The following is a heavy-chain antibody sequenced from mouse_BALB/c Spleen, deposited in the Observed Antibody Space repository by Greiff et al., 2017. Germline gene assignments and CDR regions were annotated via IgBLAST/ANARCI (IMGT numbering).Heavy chain of an antibody. Sequence: EVQLQQSGPELVKPGASVKMSCKASGYTFTSYVMHWVKQKPGQGLEWIGYINPYNDGTKYNEKFKGKATLTSDKSSSTAYMELSSLTSEDSAVYYCARFFGYDVYWYFDVWGAGTTVTVSS. V-gene: IGHV1-14*01. D-gene: IGHD2-2*01. CDR3: ARFFGYDVYWYFDV. CDR2: INPYNDGT. J-gene: IGHJ1*01. CDR1: GYTFTSYV.